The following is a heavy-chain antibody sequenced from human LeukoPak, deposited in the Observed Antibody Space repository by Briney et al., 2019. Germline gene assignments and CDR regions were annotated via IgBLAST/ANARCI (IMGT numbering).Heavy chain of an antibody. V-gene: IGHV4-4*07. CDR3: ARAVAYYDILTGYRYYFDY. D-gene: IGHD3-9*01. Sequence: PSETLSLTCTVSGGSISSYYWSWIRQPAGKGLEWIGRIYTSGSTNYNPSLKSRVTMSVDTSKNQFSLKLSSVTAADTAVYYCARAVAYYDILTGYRYYFDYWGQGTLVTVSS. CDR2: IYTSGST. CDR1: GGSISSYY. J-gene: IGHJ4*02.